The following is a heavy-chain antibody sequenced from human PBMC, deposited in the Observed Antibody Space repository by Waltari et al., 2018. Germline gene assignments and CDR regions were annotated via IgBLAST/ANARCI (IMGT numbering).Heavy chain of an antibody. CDR3: ARHGRDSSGATDY. J-gene: IGHJ4*02. Sequence: QVQLVESGGGVVQPGRSLRLSCADSGFTFSSYSMHWVRQAPGKGLEWVAVISYDGSNKYYADSVKGRFTISRDNSKNTLYLQMNSLRAEDTAVYYCARHGRDSSGATDYWGQGTLVTVSS. CDR2: ISYDGSNK. V-gene: IGHV3-30-3*01. CDR1: GFTFSSYS. D-gene: IGHD1-26*01.